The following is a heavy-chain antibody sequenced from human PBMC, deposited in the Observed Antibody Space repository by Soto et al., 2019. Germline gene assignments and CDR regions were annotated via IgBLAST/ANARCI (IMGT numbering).Heavy chain of an antibody. CDR3: ARGDIVVVTAKDNWIDP. CDR1: GYSFTSYW. V-gene: IGHV5-51*01. D-gene: IGHD2-21*02. J-gene: IGHJ5*02. CDR2: IYPGDSDT. Sequence: GESLKISCKGSGYSFTSYWIGWVRQMPGKGLEWMGIIYPGDSDTRYSPSFQGQVTISADKSISTAYLQWSSLKASDTAMYYCARGDIVVVTAKDNWIDPWGQGTLVTVSS.